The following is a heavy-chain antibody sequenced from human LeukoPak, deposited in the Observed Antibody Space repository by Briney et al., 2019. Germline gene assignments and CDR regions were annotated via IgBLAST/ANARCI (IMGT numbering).Heavy chain of an antibody. Sequence: SETLSLTCTVSGGSISSSRHSWGWIRQPPGKGLEWIGIVSYGGSTHSSPSLKSRVTLAVDTSRNQFSLKVTSVTAADTAVYYRARHSGLGVVSPYSDYWGQGTLVTVTS. J-gene: IGHJ4*02. CDR2: VSYGGST. CDR1: GGSISSSRHS. D-gene: IGHD2-21*01. CDR3: ARHSGLGVVSPYSDY. V-gene: IGHV4-39*01.